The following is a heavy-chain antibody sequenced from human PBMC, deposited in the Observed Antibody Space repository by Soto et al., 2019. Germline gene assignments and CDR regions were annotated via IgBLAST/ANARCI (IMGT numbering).Heavy chain of an antibody. D-gene: IGHD3-10*01. Sequence: EVQLVESGGGLVQPGGSLRLSCAASGFTFGGYWMGWVRQAPGKGLEWVANIKGDGSAKYYVDSVKGRFTLSRDNAKTSLSLQMNSLRAEDTAVYYCARWGVDRGIDYWGQGTLVTVSS. CDR3: ARWGVDRGIDY. CDR1: GFTFGGYW. CDR2: IKGDGSAK. V-gene: IGHV3-7*05. J-gene: IGHJ4*02.